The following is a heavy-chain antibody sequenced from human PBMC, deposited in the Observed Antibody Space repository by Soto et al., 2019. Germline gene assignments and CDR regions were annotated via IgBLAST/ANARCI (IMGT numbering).Heavy chain of an antibody. CDR1: GYTFTSYA. V-gene: IGHV1-3*01. CDR2: INADNGNT. D-gene: IGHD6-13*01. J-gene: IGHJ4*02. Sequence: AASVKVSCKASGYTFTSYAMHWVRQAPGQRLEWMGWINADNGNTKYSQKFQGRVTITRDTSASTAYMELSSLRSEDTAAYYCARGIAPYYFDYWGQGTLVTVSS. CDR3: ARGIAPYYFDY.